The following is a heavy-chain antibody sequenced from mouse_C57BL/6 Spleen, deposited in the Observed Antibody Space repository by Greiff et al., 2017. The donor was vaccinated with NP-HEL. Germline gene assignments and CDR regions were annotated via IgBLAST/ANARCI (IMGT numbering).Heavy chain of an antibody. V-gene: IGHV1-66*01. D-gene: IGHD2-3*01. CDR1: GYSFTSYY. J-gene: IGHJ3*01. Sequence: QVQLQQSGPELVKPGASVKISCKASGYSFTSYYIHWVKQRPGQGLEWIGWIYPGSGNTKYNEKFKGKATLTADTSSSTAYMQLSSLTSEDSAVYYCARDPIYDGYTWFAYWGQGTLVTVS. CDR2: IYPGSGNT. CDR3: ARDPIYDGYTWFAY.